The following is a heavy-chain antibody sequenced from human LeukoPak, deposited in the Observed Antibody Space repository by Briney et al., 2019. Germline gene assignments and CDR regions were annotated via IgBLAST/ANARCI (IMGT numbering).Heavy chain of an antibody. CDR2: ISGSGGST. J-gene: IGHJ5*02. CDR1: GFTFSSYA. D-gene: IGHD3-16*01. Sequence: GGSLRLSCAASGFTFSSYAMSWVRQAPGKGLEWVSAISGSGGSTYYADSVKGRFTISRDNSKNTLYLQMNSLRAEDTAAYYCAKGGRITSLNWFDPWGQGTLVTVSS. CDR3: AKGGRITSLNWFDP. V-gene: IGHV3-23*01.